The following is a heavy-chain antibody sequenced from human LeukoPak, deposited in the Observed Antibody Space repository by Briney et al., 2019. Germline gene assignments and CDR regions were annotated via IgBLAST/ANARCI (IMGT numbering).Heavy chain of an antibody. D-gene: IGHD1-26*01. CDR2: IKQDGSEK. V-gene: IGHV3-7*01. CDR1: GFTFSTYW. Sequence: GGSLRLSCAASGFTFSTYWRSWVRQAPGKGLEWVANIKQDGSEKYYVDSVKGRFTISRDDAKNSLYLQMNSLRAEDTAVYYCARGMGNFDYWGQGTLVTVSS. J-gene: IGHJ4*02. CDR3: ARGMGNFDY.